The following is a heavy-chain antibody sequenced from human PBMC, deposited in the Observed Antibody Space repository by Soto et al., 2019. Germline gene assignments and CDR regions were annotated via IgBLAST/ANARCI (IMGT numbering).Heavy chain of an antibody. J-gene: IGHJ4*02. D-gene: IGHD5-12*01. Sequence: PEESLKISCKGSGYSFTSYWIGWVRQMPGKGLEWMGIIYPGDSDTRYSPSFQGQVTISADKSISTAYLQWSSLKASETAMYYCVRARIVATARFDYCGQXTLVTVSS. CDR1: GYSFTSYW. CDR2: IYPGDSDT. CDR3: VRARIVATARFDY. V-gene: IGHV5-51*01.